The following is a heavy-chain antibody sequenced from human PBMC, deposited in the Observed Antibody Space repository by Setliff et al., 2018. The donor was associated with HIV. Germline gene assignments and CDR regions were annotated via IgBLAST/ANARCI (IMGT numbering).Heavy chain of an antibody. Sequence: SETLSLTCTVSGDSFSSYYGSWIRQPAGKGLGWSGHIYSSGITNYNPSLKSRVTMSVDTPKKQFSLKLSSVTAADPAVYYCARDLVVVPAAGHMDSYYMDVWGKGTTGTVSS. CDR2: IYSSGIT. J-gene: IGHJ6*03. D-gene: IGHD2-2*01. CDR1: GDSFSSYY. V-gene: IGHV4-4*07. CDR3: ARDLVVVPAAGHMDSYYMDV.